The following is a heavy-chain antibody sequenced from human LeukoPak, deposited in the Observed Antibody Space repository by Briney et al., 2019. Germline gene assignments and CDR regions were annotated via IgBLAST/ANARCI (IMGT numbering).Heavy chain of an antibody. J-gene: IGHJ4*02. Sequence: GGSLRLSCAASGFTFSDCYMNWIRQAPGKGLEWVSYISNSGSKIFYADSVKGRFTISRDNAKNSLYLQMNSLRAEDTAVYYCARGFDYWGQGTLVTVS. V-gene: IGHV3-11*01. CDR2: ISNSGSKI. CDR3: ARGFDY. CDR1: GFTFSDCY.